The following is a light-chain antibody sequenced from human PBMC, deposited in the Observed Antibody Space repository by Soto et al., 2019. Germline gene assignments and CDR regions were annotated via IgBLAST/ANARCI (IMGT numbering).Light chain of an antibody. J-gene: IGKJ1*01. CDR3: QQSYSIRSWT. Sequence: DIQMTQSPSSLSASVGDRVTITCRASQTVGTFLNWYQQSPGRAPNLLIYAASNLPTGVPSRFSGSGSGTDFTLTINSLQPEDFGTYYCQQSYSIRSWTFGQGTKVDIK. V-gene: IGKV1-39*01. CDR2: AAS. CDR1: QTVGTF.